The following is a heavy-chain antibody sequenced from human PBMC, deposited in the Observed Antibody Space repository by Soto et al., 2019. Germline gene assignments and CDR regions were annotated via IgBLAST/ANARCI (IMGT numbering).Heavy chain of an antibody. CDR2: INHSGST. CDR1: GGSFSGYY. D-gene: IGHD3-16*01. CDR3: ARGWASQYGKLAY. V-gene: IGHV4-34*01. J-gene: IGHJ1*01. Sequence: PWETLALSCAVYGGSFSGYYWSWIRQPPGKGLEWIGEINHSGSTNYNPSLKSRVTISVDTSKNQFSLKLSSVTAADTAVYYCARGWASQYGKLAYRGQGTLVIVSS.